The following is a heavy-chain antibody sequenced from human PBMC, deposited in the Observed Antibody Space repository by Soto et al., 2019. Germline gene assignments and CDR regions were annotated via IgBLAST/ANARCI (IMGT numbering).Heavy chain of an antibody. J-gene: IGHJ3*02. D-gene: IGHD6-13*01. V-gene: IGHV3-33*03. CDR3: AKDMAAAAHQGDAFDI. Sequence: QVQLVESGGGVVQPGRSLRLSCAASGFTFSNYGMHWVRQAPSKGVEWVAVIWNDGTNKYYVDSVRGRFTISRDDSKNTLYLEMSSLRAEDTGVYYCAKDMAAAAHQGDAFDIWGLGTMVSVSA. CDR1: GFTFSNYG. CDR2: IWNDGTNK.